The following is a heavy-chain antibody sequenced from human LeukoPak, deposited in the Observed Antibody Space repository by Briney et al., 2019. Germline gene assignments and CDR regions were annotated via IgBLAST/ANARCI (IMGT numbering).Heavy chain of an antibody. CDR1: GDSVSSNSAV. J-gene: IGHJ3*02. CDR3: ARDTGAAISVFDI. V-gene: IGHV6-1*01. Sequence: SQTLSLTCAISGDSVSSNSAVWNWLRQSPSRGLEWLGRAYYRSKWYNDYAVTVKSRITVNPDTSKNQFSLQLNSVTPEDTAMYYCARDTGAAISVFDIWGQGTMVTVSS. D-gene: IGHD5-12*01. CDR2: AYYRSKWYN.